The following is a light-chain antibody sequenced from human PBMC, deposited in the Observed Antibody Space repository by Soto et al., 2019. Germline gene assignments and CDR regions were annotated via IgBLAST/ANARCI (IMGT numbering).Light chain of an antibody. CDR1: QSVNSN. CDR3: HQYNDWPRT. V-gene: IGKV3-15*01. Sequence: IVMTQSPATLSVSPGERVTISCRASQSVNSNYLAWYQQHPGQPPRLLIYGASTRAAGIPARFSGSGSETEFTLTISSLQSEDFAVYYCHQYNDWPRTFGQGTKVDIK. CDR2: GAS. J-gene: IGKJ1*01.